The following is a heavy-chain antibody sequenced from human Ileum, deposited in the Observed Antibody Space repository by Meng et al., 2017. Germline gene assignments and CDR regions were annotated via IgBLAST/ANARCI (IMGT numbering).Heavy chain of an antibody. D-gene: IGHD3-10*01. Sequence: GQLEGSGPRLVRPSETLSLLCNVSGGSVSSASYYWSWIRQPPGKGLEWIGLIHYSGSRNYNPSLKNRVTMSVDTSKNQVSLRLTSVTAADTAVYYCARFYGSGTFEVHDYWGQGTLVTVSS. CDR2: IHYSGSR. CDR1: GGSVSSASYY. CDR3: ARFYGSGTFEVHDY. V-gene: IGHV4-61*01. J-gene: IGHJ4*02.